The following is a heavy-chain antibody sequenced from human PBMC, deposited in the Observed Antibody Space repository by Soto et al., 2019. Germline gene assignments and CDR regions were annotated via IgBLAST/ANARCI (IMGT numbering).Heavy chain of an antibody. CDR2: IHHGGST. J-gene: IGHJ4*02. V-gene: IGHV4-4*02. Sequence: SETLSLTCDVSGYSVSNNNWWSWVRQSPGEGLEWIGEIHHGGSTNYNPSLKSRVTISVDKSKNQFFLRLSSVTAADTAVYYCTKNSAYALDYWGQGALVTVSS. D-gene: IGHD5-12*01. CDR1: GYSVSNNNW. CDR3: TKNSAYALDY.